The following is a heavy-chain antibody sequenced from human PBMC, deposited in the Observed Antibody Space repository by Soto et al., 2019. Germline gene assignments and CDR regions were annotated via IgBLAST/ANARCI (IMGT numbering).Heavy chain of an antibody. CDR1: GYTFTSYY. J-gene: IGHJ4*02. CDR3: ATTAMVRYFDY. Sequence: QVRLVQSGAEVKKPGASVKVSCKASGYTFTSYYMHWVRQAPGQGLEWMGIINPSGGSTSYAQKFQGRVTMTRDTSTRTVYMELSSLRSEDTGVYYCATTAMVRYFDYWGEGTLVTVSS. V-gene: IGHV1-46*01. D-gene: IGHD5-18*01. CDR2: INPSGGST.